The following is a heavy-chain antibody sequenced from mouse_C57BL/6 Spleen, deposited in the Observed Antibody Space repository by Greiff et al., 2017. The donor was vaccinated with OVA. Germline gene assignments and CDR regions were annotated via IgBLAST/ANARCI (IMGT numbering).Heavy chain of an antibody. Sequence: QVQLQQSGPELVKPGASVKLSCKASGYTFTSYDINWVKQRPGQGLEWIGWIYPRDGSTKYNEKFKGKATLTVDTSSSTAYMELHSLTSEDSAVYFCAKGGIYYGNYDPIFFMDDWGQGTSVTVSS. CDR1: GYTFTSYD. D-gene: IGHD2-1*01. CDR3: AKGGIYYGNYDPIFFMDD. J-gene: IGHJ4*01. V-gene: IGHV1-85*01. CDR2: IYPRDGST.